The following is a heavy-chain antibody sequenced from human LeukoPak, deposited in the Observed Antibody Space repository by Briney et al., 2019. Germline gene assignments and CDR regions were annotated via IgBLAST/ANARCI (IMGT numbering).Heavy chain of an antibody. J-gene: IGHJ4*02. Sequence: GGSLRLSCAASGFTFSAYSMNWVRQAPGKGLEWISYIGISSGNTKYADSVKGRFTISGDKAKNSLYLQMNSLRVQDTAVYYCARDYKYAFDNWGQGTLVTVSS. D-gene: IGHD5-24*01. CDR3: ARDYKYAFDN. CDR2: IGISSGNT. V-gene: IGHV3-48*01. CDR1: GFTFSAYS.